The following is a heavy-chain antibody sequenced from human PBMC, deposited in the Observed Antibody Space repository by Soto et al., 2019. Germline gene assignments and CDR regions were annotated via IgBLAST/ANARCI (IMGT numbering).Heavy chain of an antibody. J-gene: IGHJ4*02. D-gene: IGHD2-8*01. CDR2: TYYRSKWYN. V-gene: IGHV6-1*01. CDR1: GDSFSINSAA. CDR3: ARGRMGLYYFDY. Sequence: GDSFSINSAAWNWIRQSPSRGLEWLGRTYYRSKWYNDYEVSVRSRITVNPDTSKNQFSLQLNSVTPEDTAVYYCARGRMGLYYFDYWGQGTLVTVSS.